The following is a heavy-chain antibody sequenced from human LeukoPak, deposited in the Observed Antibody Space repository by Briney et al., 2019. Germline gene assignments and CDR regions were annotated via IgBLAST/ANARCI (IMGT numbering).Heavy chain of an antibody. CDR2: IYYSGST. D-gene: IGHD1-14*01. V-gene: IGHV4-39*01. CDR1: GGSISSSSYY. Sequence: SETLSLTCTVSGGSISSSSYYWGWIRQPPGKGLEWIGSIYYSGSTYYNPSLKSRVTISVDTSKNQFSLKLSSVTAADTAVYYCARQGWNHDFDYWGQGTLVTVSS. CDR3: ARQGWNHDFDY. J-gene: IGHJ4*02.